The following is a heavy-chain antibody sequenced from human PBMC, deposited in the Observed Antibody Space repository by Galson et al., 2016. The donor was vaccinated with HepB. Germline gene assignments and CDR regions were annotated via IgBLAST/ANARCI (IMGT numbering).Heavy chain of an antibody. V-gene: IGHV3-11*01. Sequence: SLRLSCAASGFTFSDYYMTWIRQAPGKGLEWVAYISSSGRTTYYADSVKGRFTISRDNPKTSLYLQMTSLRVEDTAVYYCARDWTGYSNGGWFDPWGRGTLVTVSS. D-gene: IGHD6-19*01. CDR3: ARDWTGYSNGGWFDP. CDR2: ISSSGRTT. CDR1: GFTFSDYY. J-gene: IGHJ5*02.